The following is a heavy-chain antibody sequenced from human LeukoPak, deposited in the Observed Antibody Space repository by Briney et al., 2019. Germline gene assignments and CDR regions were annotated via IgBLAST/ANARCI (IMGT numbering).Heavy chain of an antibody. J-gene: IGHJ2*01. CDR2: IYYSGST. V-gene: IGHV4-39*01. Sequence: PSETLSLTCTVSGGSISTSSYYWGWIRQPPGKGLEWIGSIYYSGSTYYNPSLKSRVTISVDTSKNQFSLKLSSVTAADTAVYYCARTLTMVRGVIEWYFDLWGRGTLVTVSS. D-gene: IGHD3-10*01. CDR3: ARTLTMVRGVIEWYFDL. CDR1: GGSISTSSYY.